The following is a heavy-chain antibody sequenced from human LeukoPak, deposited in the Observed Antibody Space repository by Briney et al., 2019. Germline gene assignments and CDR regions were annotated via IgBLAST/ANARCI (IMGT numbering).Heavy chain of an antibody. Sequence: SETLSLTCTVSGDSVSSYYWNWIRQPPGKGLEYIGYIYYSGTTNYNPSLKSRVTISVDTSKNQSSLRLSSVTAADTAVYYCARGRFTGVAPYDYWGQGTLVTVSS. V-gene: IGHV4-59*02. CDR1: GDSVSSYY. CDR2: IYYSGTT. J-gene: IGHJ4*02. D-gene: IGHD2-21*01. CDR3: ARGRFTGVAPYDY.